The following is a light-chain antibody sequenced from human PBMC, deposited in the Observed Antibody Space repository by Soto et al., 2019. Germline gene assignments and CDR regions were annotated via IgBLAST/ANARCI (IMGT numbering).Light chain of an antibody. CDR1: SSHVGGYNY. V-gene: IGLV2-14*01. Sequence: SVTSPLASVSGSTEQSITISCTGTSSHVGGYNYVCWYQHHPGKAPKLIISEVSNRPSGVSDRFSGSKPGNTASLTISGRQPEDEADYYCNSFTSSTTYVFGTGTKVT. J-gene: IGLJ1*01. CDR3: NSFTSSTTYV. CDR2: EVS.